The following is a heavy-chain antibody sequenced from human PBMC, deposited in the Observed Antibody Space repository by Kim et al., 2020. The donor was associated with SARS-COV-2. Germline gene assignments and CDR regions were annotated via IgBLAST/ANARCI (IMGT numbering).Heavy chain of an antibody. CDR1: GFTFSNYG. J-gene: IGHJ4*02. CDR3: AKRGFCNSTSCYSYFLDS. CDR2: ITFDASNK. D-gene: IGHD2-2*01. Sequence: GGSLRLSCAASGFTFSNYGMHWVRQAPGKGLEWVALITFDASNKYYADSVQGRFTISRDNSRSALFLQMNTLSAEDTAVYYCAKRGFCNSTSCYSYFLDSWGQGTLVTVSS. V-gene: IGHV3-30*18.